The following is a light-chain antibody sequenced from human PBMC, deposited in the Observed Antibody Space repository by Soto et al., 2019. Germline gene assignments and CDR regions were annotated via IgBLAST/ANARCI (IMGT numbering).Light chain of an antibody. Sequence: DIMMTQSPDSLAVSLGETASISCRSSQILLHSNGYNYLDWYLQKPGQSPQLLIYLGSNRASGVPDRFSGSGSGTDFTLAISSLQPEDSATYYCLQDINYPWTFGQGTKVDIK. CDR3: LQDINYPWT. V-gene: IGKV2-28*01. CDR2: LGS. CDR1: QILLHSNGYNY. J-gene: IGKJ1*01.